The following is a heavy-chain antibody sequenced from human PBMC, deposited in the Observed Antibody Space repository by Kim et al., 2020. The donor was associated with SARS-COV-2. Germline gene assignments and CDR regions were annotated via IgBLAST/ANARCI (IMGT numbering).Heavy chain of an antibody. CDR1: GFTFSSYW. V-gene: IGHV3-7*01. J-gene: IGHJ3*02. CDR3: ARRVYSGYDFAFDI. Sequence: GGSLRLSCAASGFTFSSYWMSWVRQAPGKGLEWVANIKQDGSEKYYVDSVKGRFTISRDNAKNSLYLQMNSLRAEDTAVYYCARRVYSGYDFAFDIWGQGTMVTVSS. D-gene: IGHD5-12*01. CDR2: IKQDGSEK.